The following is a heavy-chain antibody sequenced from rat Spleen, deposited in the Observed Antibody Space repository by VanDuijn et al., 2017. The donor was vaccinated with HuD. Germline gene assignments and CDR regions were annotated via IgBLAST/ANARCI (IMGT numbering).Heavy chain of an antibody. V-gene: IGHV5-19*01. CDR1: GFTFSNFG. CDR3: ARGNYPLFDY. D-gene: IGHD3-8*01. CDR2: ISVSGGST. Sequence: EVQLVESGGGLVQPGRSLKLSCAASGFTFSNFGMHWIRQAPTKGLEWVASISVSGGSTYYRDSVKGRFTMSRDNAKSTLYLQMDSLRSEDTATYYCARGNYPLFDYWGQGVLVTVSS. J-gene: IGHJ2*01.